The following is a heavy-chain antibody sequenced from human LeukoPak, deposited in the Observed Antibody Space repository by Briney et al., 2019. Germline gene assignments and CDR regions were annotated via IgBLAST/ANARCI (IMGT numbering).Heavy chain of an antibody. J-gene: IGHJ3*02. D-gene: IGHD6-19*01. V-gene: IGHV1-2*02. CDR1: GYTFSGYY. Sequence: ASVKVSCKASGYTFSGYYMHWVRQAPGQGLEWMGWINPNSGGTNYAQKFQGRVTMTRDTSISTAYMELSRLRSDDTAVYCCARDLGQWLTQSAFDIWGQGTMVTVSS. CDR3: ARDLGQWLTQSAFDI. CDR2: INPNSGGT.